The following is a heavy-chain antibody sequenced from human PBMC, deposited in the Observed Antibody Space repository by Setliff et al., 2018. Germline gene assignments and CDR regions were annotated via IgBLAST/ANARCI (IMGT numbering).Heavy chain of an antibody. CDR3: AKNGFGVVALGVNNWFDP. CDR2: ISFDGSNE. V-gene: IGHV3-30*04. CDR1: GFTFSRYA. J-gene: IGHJ5*02. Sequence: GGSLRLSCAASGFTFSRYALHWVRQAPGKGLEWVALISFDGSNEHYADSVKGRFTISRDNSINTVYLQMNSLRREDTAVYYCAKNGFGVVALGVNNWFDPWGQGTLVTVSS. D-gene: IGHD3-10*01.